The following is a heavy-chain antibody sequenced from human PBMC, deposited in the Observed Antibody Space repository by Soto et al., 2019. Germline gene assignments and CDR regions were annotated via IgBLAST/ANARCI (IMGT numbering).Heavy chain of an antibody. CDR2: IIGTLDLT. CDR3: ATEIADHTAFDN. J-gene: IGHJ3*02. Sequence: QVQLVQSGPELKKPGSSVRVSCRASGGTFNSYTITWVRQSPGQGLEWLGRIIGTLDLTNSAQNFKSRVTTTADKSTSTDYMELTSLRAEDTAVYYWATEIADHTAFDNWGPGTVFT. CDR1: GGTFNSYT. V-gene: IGHV1-69*08.